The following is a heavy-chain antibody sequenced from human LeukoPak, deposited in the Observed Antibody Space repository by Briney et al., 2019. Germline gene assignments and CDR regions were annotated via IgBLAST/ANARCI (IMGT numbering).Heavy chain of an antibody. V-gene: IGHV1-2*02. J-gene: IGHJ6*02. CDR3: ARAWVAVAGDWAYGMDA. D-gene: IGHD6-19*01. CDR2: INPNSGGT. Sequence: ASVKVSCKASGYTFTGYYMHWVRQAPGQGLEWMGWINPNSGGTNYAQKFQGRVTMTRDTSISTAYMELSRLRSDDTAVYYCARAWVAVAGDWAYGMDAWGQGTTVTVSS. CDR1: GYTFTGYY.